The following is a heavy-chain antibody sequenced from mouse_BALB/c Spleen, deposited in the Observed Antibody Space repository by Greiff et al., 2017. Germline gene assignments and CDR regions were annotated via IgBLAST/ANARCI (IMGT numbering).Heavy chain of an antibody. CDR2: INPYNDGT. J-gene: IGHJ4*01. Sequence: EVKLMESGPELVKPGASVKMSCKASGYTFTSYVMHWVKQKPGQGLEWIGYINPYNDGTKYNEKFKGKATLTSDKSSSTAYMELSSLTSEDSAVYYCAREGGYDYLGRYAMDYWGQGTSVTVSS. V-gene: IGHV1-14*01. CDR1: GYTFTSYV. D-gene: IGHD2-4*01. CDR3: AREGGYDYLGRYAMDY.